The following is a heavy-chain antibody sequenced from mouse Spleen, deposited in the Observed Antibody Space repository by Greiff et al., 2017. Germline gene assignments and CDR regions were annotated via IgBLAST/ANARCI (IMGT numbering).Heavy chain of an antibody. Sequence: QVQLQQPGPELVKPGASVKLSCKASGYTFPSYWMHWVKQRPGRGLEWIGRIGPNSGGTNYNEKFKSKATLTVDKPSSTDYMKLGNLTSDGFAFYYCARPYGNYVYWFAYWGQGTTLTVSS. CDR3: ARPYGNYVYWFAY. CDR2: IGPNSGGT. J-gene: IGHJ2*01. CDR1: GYTFPSYW. D-gene: IGHD2-1*01. V-gene: IGHV1-72*01.